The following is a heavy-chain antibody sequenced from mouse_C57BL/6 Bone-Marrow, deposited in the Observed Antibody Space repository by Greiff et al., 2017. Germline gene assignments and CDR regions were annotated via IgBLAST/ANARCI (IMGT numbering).Heavy chain of an antibody. D-gene: IGHD2-3*01. Sequence: EVHLVESGPELVKPGASVKISCKASGYSFTGYYMNWVKQSPEKSLAWIGEINPSTGGTPYNQKFKAKATLTVDKSSSTAYMQLKSLVSEDSAVYDCARNYDGYHVDYWGQGTTLTGSS. CDR2: INPSTGGT. V-gene: IGHV1-42*01. CDR1: GYSFTGYY. CDR3: ARNYDGYHVDY. J-gene: IGHJ2*01.